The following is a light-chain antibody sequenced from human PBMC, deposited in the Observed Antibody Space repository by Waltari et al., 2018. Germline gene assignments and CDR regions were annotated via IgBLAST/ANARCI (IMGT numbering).Light chain of an antibody. J-gene: IGKJ1*01. CDR2: KVF. Sequence: LVHMDGNAYLNWFQQRPGQSPRRLIYKVFNRESGVPDRFSGSGSGTDFTLKISRVEAEDVGFYYCMQSTQWPRTFGQGTKVQIK. CDR3: MQSTQWPRT. V-gene: IGKV2-30*02. CDR1: LVHMDGNAY.